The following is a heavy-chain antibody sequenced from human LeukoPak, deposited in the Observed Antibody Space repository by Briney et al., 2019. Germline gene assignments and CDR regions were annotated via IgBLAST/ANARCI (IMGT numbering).Heavy chain of an antibody. Sequence: PSETLSLTCAVSGGSISSGGYSWSWIRQPPGKGLEWIGYIYHSGSTYYNPSLKSRVTISVDRSKNQFSLKLSSVTAADTAVYYCARDRYYYGSGSYSHGMDVWGQGTTVTVSS. J-gene: IGHJ6*02. CDR1: GGSISSGGYS. CDR3: ARDRYYYGSGSYSHGMDV. CDR2: IYHSGST. D-gene: IGHD3-10*01. V-gene: IGHV4-30-2*01.